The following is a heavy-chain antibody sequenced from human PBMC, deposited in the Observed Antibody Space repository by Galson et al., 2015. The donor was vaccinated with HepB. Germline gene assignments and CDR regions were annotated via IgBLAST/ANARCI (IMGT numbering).Heavy chain of an antibody. D-gene: IGHD1-1*01. CDR2: TYYRSKWYY. J-gene: IGHJ4*02. V-gene: IGHV6-1*01. CDR3: ARSAGDLDY. Sequence: CAISGDSVSSNKAAWNWIRQSPSRGLEWLGRTYYRSKWYYGYAVSVKSRITINPDTSKNQFSLHLNSVTPEDTAVYYCARSAGDLDYWGQGTLVTVSS. CDR1: GDSVSSNKAA.